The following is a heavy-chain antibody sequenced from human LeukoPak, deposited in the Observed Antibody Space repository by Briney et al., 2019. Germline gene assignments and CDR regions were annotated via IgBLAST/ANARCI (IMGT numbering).Heavy chain of an antibody. J-gene: IGHJ5*02. CDR1: GGSFSGYY. Sequence: KPSETLSLTCAVYGGSFSGYYWSWIRQPPGKGLEWIGEINHSGSTNYNPSLKSRVTMSVDTSKNQFSLKLSSVTAADTAVYYCARVAGGGGWFDPWGQGTLVTVSS. D-gene: IGHD2-15*01. CDR3: ARVAGGGGWFDP. V-gene: IGHV4-34*01. CDR2: INHSGST.